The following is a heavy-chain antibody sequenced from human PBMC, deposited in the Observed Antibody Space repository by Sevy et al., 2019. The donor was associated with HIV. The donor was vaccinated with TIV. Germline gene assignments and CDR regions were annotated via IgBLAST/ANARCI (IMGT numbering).Heavy chain of an antibody. V-gene: IGHV1-46*01. J-gene: IGHJ6*02. D-gene: IGHD3-9*01. CDR3: ARPWRQILRYFDWLLVSGMNV. CDR1: GYTFTNYY. Sequence: ASVKVSCKASGYTFTNYYIHWVRQAPGQGLEWMGIISPIDDITGQSQKFQGRVTMTSDRSTSTVYMELNSLKSEDTAVYYCARPWRQILRYFDWLLVSGMNVWGQGTTVTVSS. CDR2: ISPIDDIT.